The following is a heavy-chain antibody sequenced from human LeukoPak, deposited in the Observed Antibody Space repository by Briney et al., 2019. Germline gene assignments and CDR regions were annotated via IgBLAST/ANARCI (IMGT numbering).Heavy chain of an antibody. V-gene: IGHV1-24*01. CDR2: FDPEDGET. CDR1: GGTFSSYT. Sequence: ASVKVSCKASGGTFSSYTISWVRQAPGKGLEWMGGFDPEDGETIYAQKFQGRVTMTEDTSTDTAYMELSSLRSEDTAVYYCATHYGDYPNWYFDLWGRGTLVTVSS. J-gene: IGHJ2*01. D-gene: IGHD4-17*01. CDR3: ATHYGDYPNWYFDL.